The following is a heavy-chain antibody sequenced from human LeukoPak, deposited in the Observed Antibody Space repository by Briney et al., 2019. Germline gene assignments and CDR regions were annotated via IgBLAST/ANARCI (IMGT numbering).Heavy chain of an antibody. CDR1: GFTFSSYA. D-gene: IGHD3-16*01. CDR3: AKEGGVAEGYYFDY. CDR2: ISYDGSNK. Sequence: GGSLRLSCAASGFTFSSYAMHWVRQAPGKGLEWVAVISYDGSNKYYADSVKGRFTISRDNSKNTLYLQMNSLRAEDTAVYYCAKEGGVAEGYYFDYWGQGTLVTVSS. J-gene: IGHJ4*02. V-gene: IGHV3-30*04.